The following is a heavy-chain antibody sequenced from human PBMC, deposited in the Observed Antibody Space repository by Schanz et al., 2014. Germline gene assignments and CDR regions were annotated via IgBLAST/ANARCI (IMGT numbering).Heavy chain of an antibody. Sequence: QVQLVESGGGMVQPGRSLRLSCAASGLTFSRYGMHWVRQAPGKGLEWVAVISSDGSNKYYADSVKGRFTISRDNSNNTLYLQMNSLRAGDTAVYYCAKGGGMNLDYWGQGTLVTVSS. CDR3: AKGGGMNLDY. V-gene: IGHV3-30*18. CDR2: ISSDGSNK. CDR1: GLTFSRYG. J-gene: IGHJ4*02.